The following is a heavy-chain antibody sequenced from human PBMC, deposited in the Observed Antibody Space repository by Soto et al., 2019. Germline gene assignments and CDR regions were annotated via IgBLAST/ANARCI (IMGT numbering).Heavy chain of an antibody. V-gene: IGHV4-4*02. CDR2: IYHSGST. J-gene: IGHJ6*03. CDR3: ARVTKFYYYYMHV. Sequence: SETLSLTCAVSSGSISSSNWWSWVRQPPGKGLEWIGEIYHSGSTNYNPSLKSRVTISVDKSKNQFSLKLSSVTAADTAVYYCARVTKFYYYYMHVWGKGTTVTVSS. CDR1: SGSISSSNW.